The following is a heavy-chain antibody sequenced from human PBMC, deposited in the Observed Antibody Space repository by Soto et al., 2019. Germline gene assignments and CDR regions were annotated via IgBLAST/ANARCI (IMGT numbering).Heavy chain of an antibody. CDR2: IYYSGST. V-gene: IGHV4-59*08. CDR3: ARHRGPYHDIPFDY. D-gene: IGHD3-9*01. J-gene: IGHJ4*02. Sequence: PSETLSLTCTVSGGSISSYYWSWIRQPPGKGLEWIGYIYYSGSTNYNPSLKSRVTISVDTSKNQFSLKLSSVTAADTAVYYCARHRGPYHDIPFDYWGQGTLVTV. CDR1: GGSISSYY.